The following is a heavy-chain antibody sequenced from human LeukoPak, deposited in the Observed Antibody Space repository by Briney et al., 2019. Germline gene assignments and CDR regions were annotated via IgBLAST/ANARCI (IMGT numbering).Heavy chain of an antibody. Sequence: GGSLRLSCAASGYTFSSNAMSWVRQAPGKGLEWVSAISGSGGSTYYADSVKGRFTISRDNSKNTLYLQMNSLRAEDTAVYYCAKDLGYCSSTSCYNRYYYYGMDVWGQGTTVTVSS. V-gene: IGHV3-23*01. CDR1: GYTFSSNA. CDR2: ISGSGGST. CDR3: AKDLGYCSSTSCYNRYYYYGMDV. D-gene: IGHD2-2*02. J-gene: IGHJ6*02.